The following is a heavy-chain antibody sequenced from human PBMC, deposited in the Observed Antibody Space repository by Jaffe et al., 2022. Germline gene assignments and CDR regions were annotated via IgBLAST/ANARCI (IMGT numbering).Heavy chain of an antibody. CDR1: GGSISSGSYY. J-gene: IGHJ6*03. D-gene: IGHD2-2*01. V-gene: IGHV4-61*02. CDR3: ARGTYCSSTSCLGEADYYYYYMDV. CDR2: IYTSGST. Sequence: QVQLQESGPGLVKPSQTLSLTCTVSGGSISSGSYYWSWIRQPAGKGLEWIGRIYTSGSTNYNPSLKSRVTISVDTSKNQFSLKLSSVTAADTAVYYCARGTYCSSTSCLGEADYYYYYMDVWGKGTTVTVSS.